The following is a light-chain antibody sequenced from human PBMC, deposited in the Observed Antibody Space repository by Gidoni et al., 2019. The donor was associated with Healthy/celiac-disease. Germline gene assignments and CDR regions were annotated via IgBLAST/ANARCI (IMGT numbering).Light chain of an antibody. CDR3: SSYTSSSSSV. J-gene: IGLJ1*01. CDR1: SSDVGGYNY. Sequence: QSALTHPASVSGSPGQSITLSCTRTSSDVGGYNYVSWYQQHPGKAPKLMIYDVSNRPSGVSNRFSGSKSGNTASLTISGLQAEDEADYDCSSYTSSSSSVFGTGTKVTVL. CDR2: DVS. V-gene: IGLV2-14*01.